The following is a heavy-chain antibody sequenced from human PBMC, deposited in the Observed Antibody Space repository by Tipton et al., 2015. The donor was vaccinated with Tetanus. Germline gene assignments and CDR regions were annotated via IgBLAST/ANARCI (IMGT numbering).Heavy chain of an antibody. D-gene: IGHD5-12*01. CDR1: GSSISRSSHY. Sequence: TLSLTCIVSGSSISRSSHYWTWIRQPPGKEPEWVGYVYHSGATNYHPSLKTRLAISADTSKNQFSLNLRSVITADTAVYYCARANNDYPKKGPFDYWGQGILVTVSS. J-gene: IGHJ4*02. CDR2: VYHSGAT. V-gene: IGHV4-61*01. CDR3: ARANNDYPKKGPFDY.